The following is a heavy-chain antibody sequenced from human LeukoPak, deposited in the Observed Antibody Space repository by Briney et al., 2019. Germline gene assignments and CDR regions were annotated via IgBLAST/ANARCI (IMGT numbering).Heavy chain of an antibody. CDR2: ISSSSYI. J-gene: IGHJ6*03. CDR1: GFTFSSYS. D-gene: IGHD3-3*01. Sequence: KPGGSLRLSCAASGFTFSSYSMNWVRQAPGKGLEWVSSISSSSYIYYADSVKGRFTISRDNAKNSLYLQMNSLRAEDTAVYYCARDRGHWDDFWSGYYYYYYYYYMDVWGKGTTVTVSS. V-gene: IGHV3-21*01. CDR3: ARDRGHWDDFWSGYYYYYYYYYMDV.